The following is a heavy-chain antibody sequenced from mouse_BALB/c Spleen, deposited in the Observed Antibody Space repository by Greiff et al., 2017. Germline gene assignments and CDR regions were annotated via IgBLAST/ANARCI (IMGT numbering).Heavy chain of an antibody. Sequence: EVKLVESGGGLVQPGGSLRLSCATSGFTFTDYYMSWVRQPPGKALEWLGFIRNKANGYTTEYSASVNGRFTISRANYQSILYLHMNTLRAEDSASYYCARDKTTVVAPITGAMDYWGEGTSVTVSS. D-gene: IGHD1-1*01. CDR2: IRNKANGYTT. CDR3: ARDKTTVVAPITGAMDY. V-gene: IGHV7-3*02. CDR1: GFTFTDYY. J-gene: IGHJ4*01.